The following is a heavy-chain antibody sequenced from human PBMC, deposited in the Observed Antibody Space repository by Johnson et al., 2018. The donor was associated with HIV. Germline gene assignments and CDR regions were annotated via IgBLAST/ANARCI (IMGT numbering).Heavy chain of an antibody. J-gene: IGHJ3*02. CDR1: GFTFSSYA. V-gene: IGHV3-30-3*01. D-gene: IGHD3-22*01. CDR2: ISYDGSNK. Sequence: QVQLVESGGSVVRPGGSLRLSCAASGFTFSSYAMHWVRQAPGKGLEWVAVISYDGSNKYYADSVKGRFTISRDNSKNTLYLQMNSLRAEDTAVYYCVRRFYDSSAFDIWGQGTMVTVSS. CDR3: VRRFYDSSAFDI.